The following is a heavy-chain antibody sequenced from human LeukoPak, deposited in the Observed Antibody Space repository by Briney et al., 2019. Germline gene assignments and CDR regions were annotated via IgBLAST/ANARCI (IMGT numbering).Heavy chain of an antibody. V-gene: IGHV3-23*01. Sequence: GGSLRLSCAASGFTFSSYAMSWVRQAPRKGLEWISVNSGSGGSTYYADSVKGRFTISRDNSKNTLYLQMNSLRAEDTAVYYCAKGPFREWLQGYFDYWGQGTLVTVSS. CDR1: GFTFSSYA. CDR3: AKGPFREWLQGYFDY. J-gene: IGHJ4*02. CDR2: NSGSGGST. D-gene: IGHD5-24*01.